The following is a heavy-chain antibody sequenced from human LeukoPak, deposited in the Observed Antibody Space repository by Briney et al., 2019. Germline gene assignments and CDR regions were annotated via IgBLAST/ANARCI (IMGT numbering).Heavy chain of an antibody. V-gene: IGHV4-34*01. CDR1: GGSFSGYY. J-gene: IGHJ5*02. D-gene: IGHD4-11*01. Sequence: NPSETLSLTCAVYGGSFSGYYWSWIRQPPGKGLEWIGEINHSGSTNYNPSLKSRVTISVDTSKNQFSLKLSSVSAADTAVYYCARNDYSNGWFDPWGQGTLVTVSS. CDR2: INHSGST. CDR3: ARNDYSNGWFDP.